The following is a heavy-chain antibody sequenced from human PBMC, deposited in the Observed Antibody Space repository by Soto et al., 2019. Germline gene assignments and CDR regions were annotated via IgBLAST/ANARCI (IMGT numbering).Heavy chain of an antibody. V-gene: IGHV3-23*01. Sequence: GGSLRLSCAASGFTFSSYAMSWVRQAPGKGLEWVSAFSGSGGSTYYADSVKGRFTISRDNSKNTLYLQMNSLRAEDTAVYYCAGSGALHIVDVYCSGGSCYSRWGQGTLVTVSS. D-gene: IGHD2-15*01. CDR1: GFTFSSYA. CDR2: FSGSGGST. CDR3: AGSGALHIVDVYCSGGSCYSR. J-gene: IGHJ4*02.